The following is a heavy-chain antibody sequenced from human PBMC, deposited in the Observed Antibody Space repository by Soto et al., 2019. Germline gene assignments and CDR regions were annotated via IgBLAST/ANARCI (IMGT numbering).Heavy chain of an antibody. Sequence: SETLSLTCTVSGGSISSYYWSWIRQPPGKGLEWIGYIYYSGSTNYNPSLKSRVTISVDTSKNQFSLKLSSVTAADTAVYYCARDRGVGDSSGYLGYWGQGTLVTVSS. CDR2: IYYSGST. CDR3: ARDRGVGDSSGYLGY. CDR1: GGSISSYY. V-gene: IGHV4-59*01. D-gene: IGHD3-22*01. J-gene: IGHJ4*02.